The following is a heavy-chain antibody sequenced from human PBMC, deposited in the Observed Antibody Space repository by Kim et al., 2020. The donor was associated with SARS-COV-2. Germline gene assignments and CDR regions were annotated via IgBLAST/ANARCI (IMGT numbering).Heavy chain of an antibody. CDR1: GFTFGDYA. J-gene: IGHJ6*02. V-gene: IGHV3-9*01. CDR2: ISWNSGSI. CDR3: AKDMRGSYYYGMDV. Sequence: GGSLRLSCAASGFTFGDYAMHWVRQAPGKGLEWVSGISWNSGSIGYADSVKGRFTISRDNAKNSLYLQMNSLRAEDTALYYCAKDMRGSYYYGMDVWGQGTTVTVSS. D-gene: IGHD3-16*01.